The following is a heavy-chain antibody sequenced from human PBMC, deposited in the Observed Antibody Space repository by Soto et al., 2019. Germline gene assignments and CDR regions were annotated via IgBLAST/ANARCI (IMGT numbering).Heavy chain of an antibody. CDR3: AKDMARYCSGGDCYLGSDY. J-gene: IGHJ4*02. V-gene: IGHV3-23*01. CDR1: GFTFSSYA. D-gene: IGHD2-15*01. Sequence: EVQLLESGGGLVQPGGSLRLSCAASGFTFSSYAMSWVRQAPGKGLECVSAITAGGGSTYYADSVKGRFTISRDNSKNTLFLQMNSLRAEDTAVYYCAKDMARYCSGGDCYLGSDYWGQGTLVTVSS. CDR2: ITAGGGST.